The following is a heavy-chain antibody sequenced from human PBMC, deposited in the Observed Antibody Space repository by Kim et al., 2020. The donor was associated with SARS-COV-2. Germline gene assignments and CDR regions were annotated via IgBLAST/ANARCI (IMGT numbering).Heavy chain of an antibody. J-gene: IGHJ4*02. D-gene: IGHD2-21*02. Sequence: SETLSLTCTVSGGSISSYYWSWIRQPPGKGLEWIGYIYYSGSTNYNPSLKSRVTISVDTSKNQFSLKLSSVTAADTAVYYCARATRPAYCGGDCYFPAFDYWGQGTLVTVSS. V-gene: IGHV4-59*13. CDR3: ARATRPAYCGGDCYFPAFDY. CDR1: GGSISSYY. CDR2: IYYSGST.